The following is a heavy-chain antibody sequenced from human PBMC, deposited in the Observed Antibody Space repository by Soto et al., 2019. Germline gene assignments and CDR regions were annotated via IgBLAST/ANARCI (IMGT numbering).Heavy chain of an antibody. Sequence: QVQLLQSGAEVKKPGSSVKVSCKASGGTFSSYAISWVRQAPGQGLEWMGGIIPIFGTANYAQKFQGRVTITADESTSTAYMELSSLRSEDTAVYYCASYDSSGYYYWYFQHWGQGTLVTVSS. CDR3: ASYDSSGYYYWYFQH. V-gene: IGHV1-69*01. CDR2: IIPIFGTA. D-gene: IGHD3-22*01. CDR1: GGTFSSYA. J-gene: IGHJ1*01.